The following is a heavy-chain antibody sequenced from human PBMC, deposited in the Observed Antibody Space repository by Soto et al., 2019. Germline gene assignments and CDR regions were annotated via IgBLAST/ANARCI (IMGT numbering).Heavy chain of an antibody. CDR1: GFTFSSYA. Sequence: GGSLRLSCAASGFTFSSYAMSWVRQAPGKGLEWVSAISGSGGSTYYADSVKGRFTISRDNSKNTLYLQMNSLRAEDTAVYYYAKGRYDYVWGSYRNWFDPWGQGTLVTVS. V-gene: IGHV3-23*01. CDR2: ISGSGGST. D-gene: IGHD3-16*02. J-gene: IGHJ5*02. CDR3: AKGRYDYVWGSYRNWFDP.